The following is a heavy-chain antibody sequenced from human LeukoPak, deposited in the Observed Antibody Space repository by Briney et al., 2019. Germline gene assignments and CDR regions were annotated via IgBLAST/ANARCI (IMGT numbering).Heavy chain of an antibody. CDR3: AAGGLYDLLPY. V-gene: IGHV1-24*01. D-gene: IGHD3-3*01. CDR2: FDRGNGGI. Sequence: ASVKVSCKVSGHTLSDLTMHWVRQAPGKGLEWMGGFDRGNGGIIYAQKFQGRVTMTEDASTDTDYMELSSLKSEDTAVYYCAAGGLYDLLPYWGQGTMVTVSS. J-gene: IGHJ4*02. CDR1: GHTLSDLT.